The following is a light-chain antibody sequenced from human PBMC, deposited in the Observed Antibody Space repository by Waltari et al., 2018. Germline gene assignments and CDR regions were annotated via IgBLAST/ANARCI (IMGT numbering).Light chain of an antibody. Sequence: EVVMTQSPATLSVSPGERVTLSCRASQSVTTNLAWYQPKPGQAPRLLIYDTSTRAPGFPARFSGSGSETEFTLIISSLQSEDFAVYYCQQYNNWPLTFGQGTRVEIK. CDR1: QSVTTN. CDR2: DTS. J-gene: IGKJ1*01. V-gene: IGKV3-15*01. CDR3: QQYNNWPLT.